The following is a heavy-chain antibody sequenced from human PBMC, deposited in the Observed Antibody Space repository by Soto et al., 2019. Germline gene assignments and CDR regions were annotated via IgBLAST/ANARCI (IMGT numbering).Heavy chain of an antibody. J-gene: IGHJ4*02. D-gene: IGHD2-8*01. Sequence: QPQLVQSGAEVKKPGASVTVSCKASGYTFTSYGITWVRQAPGQGLAWMGWVSAYNGDTNDAQNFQGRVTMTTDTSTSTAYMDLRSLRSDDTATYYCARDRGYCANGVCFRYDYWGQGTLVTVSS. CDR2: VSAYNGDT. CDR1: GYTFTSYG. V-gene: IGHV1-18*01. CDR3: ARDRGYCANGVCFRYDY.